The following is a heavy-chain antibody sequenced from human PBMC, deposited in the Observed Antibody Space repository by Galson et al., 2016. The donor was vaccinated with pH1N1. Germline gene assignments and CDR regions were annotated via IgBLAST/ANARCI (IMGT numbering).Heavy chain of an antibody. CDR2: ILYDGTNK. J-gene: IGHJ4*02. Sequence: SLRLSCAASGFTFSSYGIHWVRQAPGKGLEWVAVILYDGTNKYYADSVKGRFTISRDNSKNTVYLQMNSLRAEDTAIYYCTKARVGNYYFDYWGQGSLVTVPS. CDR1: GFTFSSYG. D-gene: IGHD1-7*01. V-gene: IGHV3-33*05. CDR3: TKARVGNYYFDY.